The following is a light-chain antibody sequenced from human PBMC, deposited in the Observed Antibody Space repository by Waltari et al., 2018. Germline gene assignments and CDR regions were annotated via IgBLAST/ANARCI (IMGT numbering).Light chain of an antibody. J-gene: IGLJ2*01. CDR3: ASHANTTAVL. V-gene: IGLV2-18*02. CDR2: EVT. Sequence: QSALAQPPCVSGSPGQSVTLAFAGAGSYVGLNTRVSWYQQPPGTAPKLMIYEVTKRPSGVPDRFSGAKSGNTASLTISGLQPEDEAHYFCASHANTTAVLFGGGTKVTVL. CDR1: GSYVGLNTR.